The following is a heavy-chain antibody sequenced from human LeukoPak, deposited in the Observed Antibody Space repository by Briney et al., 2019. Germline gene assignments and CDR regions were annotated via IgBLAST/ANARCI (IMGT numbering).Heavy chain of an antibody. CDR1: GGSISSYY. J-gene: IGHJ6*03. CDR2: IYYSGST. D-gene: IGHD5-18*01. Sequence: PSETLSLTCTVSGGSISSYYWSWIRQPPGKGLEWIGYIYYSGSTNYNPSLKSRVTISVDTFKNQFSLKLSSVTAADTAVYYCARLAVVDYYYYYYMDVWGKGTTVTVSS. CDR3: ARLAVVDYYYYYYMDV. V-gene: IGHV4-59*01.